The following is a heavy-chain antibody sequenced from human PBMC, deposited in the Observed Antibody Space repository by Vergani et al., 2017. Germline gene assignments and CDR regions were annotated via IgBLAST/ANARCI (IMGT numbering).Heavy chain of an antibody. J-gene: IGHJ5*02. D-gene: IGHD2-15*01. CDR1: GYSFTSYW. V-gene: IGHV5-51*01. CDR3: TSLPALLPIGDWFDP. Sequence: EVQLVQSGAEVKTPGESLKISCKGSGYSFTSYWIGWVRQMPGKGLEWMGIIYPGDSDTRYSPSFQGQVTISADKSISTAYLQWSSLKASDTAMYYCTSLPALLPIGDWFDPWGQGTLVTVSS. CDR2: IYPGDSDT.